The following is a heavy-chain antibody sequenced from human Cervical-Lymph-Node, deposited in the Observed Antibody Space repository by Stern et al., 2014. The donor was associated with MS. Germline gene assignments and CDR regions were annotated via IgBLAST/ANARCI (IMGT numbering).Heavy chain of an antibody. CDR3: ASLNGSGSYPDY. Sequence: QLQLQESGPGLVKPSETLSLTCTVSGGSTSSSNYYWGWIRQPPGKGLEWIASISHSGSSYSTPPLKSRLPISMDTSKNNFSVKLISVTAADTAVYYCASLNGSGSYPDYWGQGTLVIVSS. D-gene: IGHD3-10*01. J-gene: IGHJ4*02. CDR2: ISHSGSS. CDR1: GGSTSSSNYY. V-gene: IGHV4-39*01.